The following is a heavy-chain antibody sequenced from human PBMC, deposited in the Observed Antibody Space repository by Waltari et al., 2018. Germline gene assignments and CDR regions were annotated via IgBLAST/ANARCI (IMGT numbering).Heavy chain of an antibody. Sequence: QVQLVQSGAEVKKPGSSVELSCKSSGGTFSSYAISWVGQAAGQGLEWMGGINHILGIAKYAQKFQGRVTINADESKSTADMELSRLRSEDTAVYYCERDRPSTFDHWGQGTLVTVSS. CDR2: INHILGIA. CDR1: GGTFSSYA. V-gene: IGHV1-69*04. CDR3: ERDRPSTFDH. J-gene: IGHJ5*02.